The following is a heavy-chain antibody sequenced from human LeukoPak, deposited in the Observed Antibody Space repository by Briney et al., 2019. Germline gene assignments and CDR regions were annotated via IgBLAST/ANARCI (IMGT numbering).Heavy chain of an antibody. V-gene: IGHV1-46*01. CDR1: GYTFTGYY. Sequence: ASVKVSXKASGYTFTGYYMHWVRQAPGQGLEWMGIINPSGGSTSYAQKFQGRVTMTRDTSTSTVYMELSSLRSEDTAVYYCARERPAHDAFDIWGQGTMVTVSS. D-gene: IGHD1-1*01. CDR3: ARERPAHDAFDI. J-gene: IGHJ3*02. CDR2: INPSGGST.